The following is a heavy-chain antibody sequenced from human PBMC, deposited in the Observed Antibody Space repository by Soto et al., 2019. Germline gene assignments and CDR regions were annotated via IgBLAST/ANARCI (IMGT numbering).Heavy chain of an antibody. D-gene: IGHD3-3*01. Sequence: ASVKVSCKASGVTFSSYAISWVRQVPGQGLGWMGGIIPIFGTANYAKKFQGRVTITADESTSTAYMELSSLRSEDTAVYYCAGDFWSGYGAFDIWGQGTMVTVSS. CDR1: GVTFSSYA. J-gene: IGHJ3*02. CDR3: AGDFWSGYGAFDI. V-gene: IGHV1-69*13. CDR2: IIPIFGTA.